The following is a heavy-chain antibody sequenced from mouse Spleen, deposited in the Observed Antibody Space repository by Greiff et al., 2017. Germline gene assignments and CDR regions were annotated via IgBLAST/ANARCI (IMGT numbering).Heavy chain of an antibody. J-gene: IGHJ1*03. CDR3: ARDREGVITTAPTCFDV. D-gene: IGHD1-1*01. CDR1: GYSITSGYY. CDR2: ISYDGSN. Sequence: EVQLQESGPGLVKPSQSLSLTCSVTGYSITSGYYWNWIRQFPGNKLEWMGYISYDGSNNYNPSLKNRISITRDTSKNQFFLKLNSVTTEDTATYYCARDREGVITTAPTCFDVWGTGTTVTVSS. V-gene: IGHV3-6*01.